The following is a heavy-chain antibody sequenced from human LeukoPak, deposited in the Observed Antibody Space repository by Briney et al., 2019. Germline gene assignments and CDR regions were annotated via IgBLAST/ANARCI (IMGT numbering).Heavy chain of an antibody. CDR2: IHYRGST. Sequence: SETLSLTCNVSGGSIRSYDWSWIRQPPGKGLEWIGYIHYRGSTKYNPSLKSRVTMSVDTSKNQFSLRLNSVTAADTAVYYCARDRRGTWIQLWRGAFDIWGQGTMVTVSS. D-gene: IGHD5-18*01. J-gene: IGHJ3*02. V-gene: IGHV4-59*01. CDR3: ARDRRGTWIQLWRGAFDI. CDR1: GGSIRSYD.